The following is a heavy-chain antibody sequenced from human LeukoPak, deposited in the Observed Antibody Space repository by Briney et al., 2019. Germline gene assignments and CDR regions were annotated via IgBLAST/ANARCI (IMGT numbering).Heavy chain of an antibody. CDR2: VYYTGST. CDR1: GVSISGSHYY. J-gene: IGHJ4*01. V-gene: IGHV4-39*01. D-gene: IGHD3-22*01. CDR3: GTDSSGFDN. Sequence: PSETLSLTCSVSGVSISGSHYYWSWLRPPPGGGLEWIGSVYYTGSTNYNPSFKSRLTISADTSRNQFSLKLISVTAADTAVYYCGTDSSGFDNWGHGTLVTVSS.